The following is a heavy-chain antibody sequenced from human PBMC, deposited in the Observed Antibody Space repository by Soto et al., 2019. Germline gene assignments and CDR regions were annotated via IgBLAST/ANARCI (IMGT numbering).Heavy chain of an antibody. CDR2: VYNSGST. D-gene: IGHD6-13*01. CDR3: ARYRREAVAGYTLDY. J-gene: IGHJ4*02. CDR1: GGSISSNY. Sequence: SETLSLTCTVSGGSISSNYWTWIRQPPGKGLEWIGYVYNSGSTNYNPSLKSRVTISEDTARSQFSLKVNSMTAADTAVYYCARYRREAVAGYTLDYWGQGILVTVSS. V-gene: IGHV4-59*01.